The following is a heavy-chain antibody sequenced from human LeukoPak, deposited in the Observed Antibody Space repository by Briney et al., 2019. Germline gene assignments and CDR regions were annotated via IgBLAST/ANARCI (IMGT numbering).Heavy chain of an antibody. J-gene: IGHJ6*02. CDR1: GFTFSSYG. D-gene: IGHD6-19*01. CDR3: AKDSSGWGYYYYGMDV. Sequence: GGSLRLSCAASGFTFSSYGMHWVRQAPGKGLEWVAFIRYDGSNKYYADSVKGRFTISRDNSKTTLYLQMNSLRAEDTAVYYCAKDSSGWGYYYYGMDVWGQGTTVTVSS. CDR2: IRYDGSNK. V-gene: IGHV3-30*02.